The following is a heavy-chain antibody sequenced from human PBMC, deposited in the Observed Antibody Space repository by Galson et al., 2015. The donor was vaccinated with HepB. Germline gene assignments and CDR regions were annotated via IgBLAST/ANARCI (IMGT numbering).Heavy chain of an antibody. CDR2: IYNSGDT. Sequence: TLSLTCTVSGGSISRGDYYWSWIRQPPGKGLEWIGYIYNSGDTYYNPSLKSRVTISLDTSENQFSLELSSVTAADTAVYSCARVRLSTLSFGYWGQGTLVTVSS. D-gene: IGHD6-25*01. CDR1: GGSISRGDYY. CDR3: ARVRLSTLSFGY. J-gene: IGHJ4*02. V-gene: IGHV4-30-4*01.